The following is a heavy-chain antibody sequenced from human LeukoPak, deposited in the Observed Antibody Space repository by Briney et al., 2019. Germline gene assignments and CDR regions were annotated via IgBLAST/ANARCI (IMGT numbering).Heavy chain of an antibody. V-gene: IGHV3-23*01. CDR2: ISGSGGST. D-gene: IGHD6-6*01. CDR1: GFTFAGYA. Sequence: GGSLRLSCAASGFTFAGYAMTWVRQAPGKGLEWVSLISGSGGSTYYADVVKGRFTISRDNSKNALYLRMNSLRAEDTAVYYCAHSGSSGPFDYWGQGTLVAVSS. CDR3: AHSGSSGPFDY. J-gene: IGHJ4*02.